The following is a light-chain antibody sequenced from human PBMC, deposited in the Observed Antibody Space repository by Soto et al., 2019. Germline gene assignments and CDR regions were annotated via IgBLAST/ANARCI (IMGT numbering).Light chain of an antibody. V-gene: IGKV3-20*01. CDR2: DAS. CDR3: QQYGPSLIT. Sequence: ENVLTQSPGTLSLSPGERATLSCRASQSVDNNLAWYQQRPGQAPTLLISDASTRAPGIPDRFSGSGSGTDFPLTLSRLEPEDYALYYCQQYGPSLITFGQGTRLESK. CDR1: QSVDNN. J-gene: IGKJ5*01.